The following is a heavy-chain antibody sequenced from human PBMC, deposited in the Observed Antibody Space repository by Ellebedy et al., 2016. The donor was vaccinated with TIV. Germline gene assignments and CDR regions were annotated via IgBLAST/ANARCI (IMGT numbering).Heavy chain of an antibody. V-gene: IGHV3-30*01. J-gene: IGHJ3*02. Sequence: PGESLKISCAASGFTLSSFAMHWVRQAPGKGLEWVTIMSYDGANHYYADSVKGRFTISRDNSKNTLYLQMNSLRAEDKAVYYCARGLVVAYGDAFDIWGQGTMVTVSS. D-gene: IGHD3-22*01. CDR3: ARGLVVAYGDAFDI. CDR2: MSYDGANH. CDR1: GFTLSSFA.